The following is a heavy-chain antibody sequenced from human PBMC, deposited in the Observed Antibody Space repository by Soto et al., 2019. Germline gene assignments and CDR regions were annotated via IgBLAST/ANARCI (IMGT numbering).Heavy chain of an antibody. V-gene: IGHV3-49*04. CDR1: GFTFGDYA. D-gene: IGHD2-21*01. CDR3: TRAPPRRYSGYYYGMDV. J-gene: IGHJ6*02. Sequence: PGGSLRLSCTASGFTFGDYAMSWVRQAPGKGLEWVGFIRSKAYGGTTEYAASVKGGFTISRDDSKSIAYLQMNSLKTEDTAVYYCTRAPPRRYSGYYYGMDVWGHGTTVTVSS. CDR2: IRSKAYGGTT.